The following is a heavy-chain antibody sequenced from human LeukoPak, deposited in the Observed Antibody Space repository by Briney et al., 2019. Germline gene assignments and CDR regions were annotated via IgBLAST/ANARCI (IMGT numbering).Heavy chain of an antibody. CDR3: ARGGNGSVLRFLEWLPYYYYYGMDV. J-gene: IGHJ6*02. CDR2: INPSGGST. V-gene: IGHV1-46*01. D-gene: IGHD3-3*01. CDR1: GYTFTSYY. Sequence: ASVKVSCKASGYTFTSYYMHWVRQAPGQGHEWMGIINPSGGSTSYAQKFQGRVTMTRDTSTSTVYMELSSLRSEDTAVYYCARGGNGSVLRFLEWLPYYYYYGMDVWGQGTTVTVSS.